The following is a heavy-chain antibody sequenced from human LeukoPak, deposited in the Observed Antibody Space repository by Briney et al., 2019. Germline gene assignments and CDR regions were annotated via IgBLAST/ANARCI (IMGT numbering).Heavy chain of an antibody. V-gene: IGHV1-2*02. CDR1: GYTFTGYY. Sequence: ASVKVSCKASGYTFTGYYMHWVRQAPGQGLEWMGLINPNTGATNYAQKFQGRVTMTTDTSISTAYMELSRLRSDDTAVYYCVTLLSNAAFDYWGQGTLVTVSS. D-gene: IGHD6-25*01. CDR3: VTLLSNAAFDY. CDR2: INPNTGAT. J-gene: IGHJ4*02.